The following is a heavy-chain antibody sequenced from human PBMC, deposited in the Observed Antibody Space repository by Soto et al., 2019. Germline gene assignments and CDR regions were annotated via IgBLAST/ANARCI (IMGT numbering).Heavy chain of an antibody. CDR1: GGSFSGYY. J-gene: IGHJ5*02. V-gene: IGHV4-34*01. CDR3: ARGRVIVVVTDNWFDP. Sequence: SETLSLTCAVYGGSFSGYYWSWIRQPPGKGLEWIGEINHSGSTNYNPSLKSRVTISVDTSKNQFSLKLSSVTAADTAVYYCARGRVIVVVTDNWFDPWGQGTLLTVSS. CDR2: INHSGST. D-gene: IGHD2-21*02.